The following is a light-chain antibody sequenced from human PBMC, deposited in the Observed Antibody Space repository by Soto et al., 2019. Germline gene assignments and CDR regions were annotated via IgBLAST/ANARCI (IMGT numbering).Light chain of an antibody. Sequence: DIVMTQSPDSLAVSLGERATINCKSSQSVFTSSHNKNSLTWYQQKPGQPPKLLFYWASTRESGVPDRFSGSGSGTDFTLTISSLQAEDVAVYYCQQYYTVPLTFGGGTKVEIK. CDR1: QSVFTSSHNKNS. CDR3: QQYYTVPLT. CDR2: WAS. V-gene: IGKV4-1*01. J-gene: IGKJ4*01.